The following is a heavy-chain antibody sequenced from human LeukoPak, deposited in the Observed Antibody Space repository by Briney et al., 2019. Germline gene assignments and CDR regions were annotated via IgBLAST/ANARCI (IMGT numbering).Heavy chain of an antibody. D-gene: IGHD3-22*01. Sequence: SETLSLTCAVYGGSFSGYFWSWIRQPPGKGLEWIGEINHSGSTNYSPSLKSRVTISVDTSKNQFSLKLSSVTAADTAVYYCARYDSSGPQYFQYWGQGTLVTVSS. CDR2: INHSGST. J-gene: IGHJ1*01. V-gene: IGHV4-34*01. CDR1: GGSFSGYF. CDR3: ARYDSSGPQYFQY.